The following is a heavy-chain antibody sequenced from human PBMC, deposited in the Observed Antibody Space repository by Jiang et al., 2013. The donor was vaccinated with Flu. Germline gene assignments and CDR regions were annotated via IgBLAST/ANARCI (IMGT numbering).Heavy chain of an antibody. J-gene: IGHJ6*02. CDR1: GFSLSTSGVG. V-gene: IGHV2-5*02. CDR2: IYWDDDK. Sequence: KPTQTLTLTCTFSGFSLSTSGVGVGWIRQPPGKALEWLALIYWDDDKRYSPSLKSRLTITKDTSKNQVVLTMTNMDPVDTATYYCAHNDERDYAYRGGMDVVGPRDHGHRLL. CDR3: AHNDERDYAYRGGMDV. D-gene: IGHD4-17*01.